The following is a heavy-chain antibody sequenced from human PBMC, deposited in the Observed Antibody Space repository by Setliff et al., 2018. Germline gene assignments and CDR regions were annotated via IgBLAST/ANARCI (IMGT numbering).Heavy chain of an antibody. Sequence: ASVKVSCKASGYTFTNYGINWVRQAPGQGLEWMGWISAYTGNTNYAQKLQGRVSMTTDTSTSTAYMGLRSLTSDDTAVYYCSRLVRYCTTTTCQRASGAEFWGQGTLVTVSS. J-gene: IGHJ4*02. V-gene: IGHV1-18*01. CDR1: GYTFTNYG. D-gene: IGHD2-8*01. CDR3: SRLVRYCTTTTCQRASGAEF. CDR2: ISAYTGNT.